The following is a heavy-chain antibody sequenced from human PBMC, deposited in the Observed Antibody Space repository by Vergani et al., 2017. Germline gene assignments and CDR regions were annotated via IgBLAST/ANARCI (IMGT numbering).Heavy chain of an antibody. D-gene: IGHD6-13*01. Sequence: QVQLVQSGAEVKKPGASVKVSCKVSGYTLTELSMHWVRQAPGKGLEWMGGFDPEDGETIYAQKFQGRVTMTEDTSTDTAYMELSSLRSEDTAVYYCARDPLDGAAAGTGYNWFDPWGQGTLVTVSS. J-gene: IGHJ5*02. V-gene: IGHV1-24*01. CDR2: FDPEDGET. CDR3: ARDPLDGAAAGTGYNWFDP. CDR1: GYTLTELS.